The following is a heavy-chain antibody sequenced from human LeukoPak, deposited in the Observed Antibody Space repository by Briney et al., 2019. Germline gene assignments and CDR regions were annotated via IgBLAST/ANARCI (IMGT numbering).Heavy chain of an antibody. Sequence: GGSLRLSCAASGFTFSSYAMSWVRQAPGKGLEWVSAISGSGGSTYYADSVKGRFTISRDNSKNTLYLQMNSLRAEDTAVYYCAREGITMVRGVNYYYMDVWGKGTTVTVSS. D-gene: IGHD3-10*01. CDR2: ISGSGGST. CDR3: AREGITMVRGVNYYYMDV. V-gene: IGHV3-23*01. J-gene: IGHJ6*03. CDR1: GFTFSSYA.